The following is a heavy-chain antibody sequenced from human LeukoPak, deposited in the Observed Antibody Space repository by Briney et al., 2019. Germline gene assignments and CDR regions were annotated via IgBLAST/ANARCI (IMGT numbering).Heavy chain of an antibody. CDR1: GYSFTSYW. J-gene: IGHJ4*02. D-gene: IGHD5-18*01. CDR2: IDPSDSYT. Sequence: GESLKISCKGSGYSFTSYWISWVRQMPGKGLEWMGRIDPSDSYTNYSPSFQGHVTISADKSISTAYLQWSSLKASDTAMYYRARVGYSYGHSLVDCWGQGALVTVSS. V-gene: IGHV5-10-1*01. CDR3: ARVGYSYGHSLVDC.